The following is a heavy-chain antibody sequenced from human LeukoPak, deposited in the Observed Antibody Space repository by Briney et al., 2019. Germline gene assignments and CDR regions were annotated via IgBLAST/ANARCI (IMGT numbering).Heavy chain of an antibody. V-gene: IGHV3-21*01. CDR3: AREGTSGRLNWPDP. D-gene: IGHD3-10*01. Sequence: PGGSLRLSCAVSGFTFSSYSMNWVRQAPGKGLEWVSSISSSSSYIYYADSVKGRFTISRDNAKNSLYLQMNSLRAEDTAVYYWAREGTSGRLNWPDPWGQGTLGTGS. CDR2: ISSSSSYI. J-gene: IGHJ5*01. CDR1: GFTFSSYS.